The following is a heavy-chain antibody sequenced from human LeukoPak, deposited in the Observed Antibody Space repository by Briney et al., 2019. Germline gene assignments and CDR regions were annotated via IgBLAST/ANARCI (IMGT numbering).Heavy chain of an antibody. CDR2: IRHNGADK. CDR3: MRDFSWSFDY. J-gene: IGHJ4*02. V-gene: IGHV3-30*02. CDR1: GFIFDAHG. D-gene: IGHD2-15*01. Sequence: PGGSLRLSCAASGFIFDAHGMHWGRQAPGKGLEWVAFIRHNGADKYYIESVKGRFSISRDDSKNTLYLQMNSLTAEDTAVYYCMRDFSWSFDYWGQRTVVTVSS.